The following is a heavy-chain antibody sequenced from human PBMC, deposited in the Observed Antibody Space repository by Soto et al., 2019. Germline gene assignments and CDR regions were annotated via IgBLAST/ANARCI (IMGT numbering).Heavy chain of an antibody. Sequence: EVQLLESGGGFVQPGGSLKTSCAASGFTFSSFAMSWVRQAPGRGLKWVSVISGTTGSTYYADSVKGRFTISRDNSKNTLYLQMNSLGVEDTALYCAKGATASGWLIRTGMDNWGQGTLVTVSS. J-gene: IGHJ4*02. CDR3: AKGATASGWLIRTGMDN. V-gene: IGHV3-23*01. D-gene: IGHD6-19*01. CDR1: GFTFSSFA. CDR2: ISGTTGST.